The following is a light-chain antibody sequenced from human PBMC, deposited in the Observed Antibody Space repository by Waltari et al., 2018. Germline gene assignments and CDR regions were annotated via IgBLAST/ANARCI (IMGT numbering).Light chain of an antibody. V-gene: IGLV2-14*03. CDR3: TSYTSTNTVI. Sequence: QSALTQPASVSGSPGQSITISCTGTSSDIGGYNYVSWYQQHPGKAPKLMIYDVTKWPSGVSNRFAGSKSGIMASLTISGLQAEDEADYYCTSYTSTNTVIFGGGTKVTVL. CDR2: DVT. J-gene: IGLJ2*01. CDR1: SSDIGGYNY.